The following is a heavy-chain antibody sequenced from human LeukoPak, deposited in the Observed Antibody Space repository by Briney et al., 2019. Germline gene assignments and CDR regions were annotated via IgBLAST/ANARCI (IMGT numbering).Heavy chain of an antibody. D-gene: IGHD5-12*01. CDR3: AKDSPRGYSGYDYPGLDY. CDR2: INSDGSST. Sequence: GGSLRLSCAASGFTFSSYWMHWVRQAPGKGLVWVSRINSDGSSTSYADSVKGRFTISRDNSKNTLYLQMNSLRAEDTAVYYCAKDSPRGYSGYDYPGLDYWGQGTLVTVSS. J-gene: IGHJ4*02. CDR1: GFTFSSYW. V-gene: IGHV3-74*01.